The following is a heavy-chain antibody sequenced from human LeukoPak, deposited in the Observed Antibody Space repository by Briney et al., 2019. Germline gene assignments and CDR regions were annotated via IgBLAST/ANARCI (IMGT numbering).Heavy chain of an antibody. V-gene: IGHV4-31*03. CDR3: ARDCEAAGPGRTPFDWFDP. D-gene: IGHD6-13*01. J-gene: IGHJ5*02. CDR1: GGSISSGGYY. CDR2: IYYSGST. Sequence: SQTLSLTCTVSGGSISSGGYYWSWIRQHPGKGLEWIGYIYYSGSTYYNPSLKSRVTISVDTSKNQFSLKLSSVTAADSAVYYCARDCEAAGPGRTPFDWFDPWGQGTLVTVSS.